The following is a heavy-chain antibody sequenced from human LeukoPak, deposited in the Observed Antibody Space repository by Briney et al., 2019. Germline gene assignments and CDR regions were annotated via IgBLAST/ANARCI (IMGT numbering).Heavy chain of an antibody. CDR2: IYYSGST. CDR3: ARVAYYDSSGYFYDY. CDR1: GGSVSSGGYY. V-gene: IGHV4-61*08. D-gene: IGHD3-22*01. J-gene: IGHJ4*02. Sequence: SETLSLTCTVSGGSVSSGGYYWSWIRQPPGKGLEWIGYIYYSGSTNYNPSLKSRVTISVDRSKNRLSLKLTSVTAADTAVYYCARVAYYDSSGYFYDYWGQGTLVTVSS.